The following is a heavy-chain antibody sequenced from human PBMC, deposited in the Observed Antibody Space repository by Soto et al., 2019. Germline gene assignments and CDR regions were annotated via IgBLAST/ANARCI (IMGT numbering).Heavy chain of an antibody. CDR3: STVIGIYGLDI. CDR2: IKSKTDGGTA. Sequence: EVQLVESGGGFVQPGGSLRLSCVASRFSFTNAWMSWVRQAPGKGPAWVGRIKSKTDGGTADYAAPVKGRFTISRDDSQNTLYLHMDSLETEDTALSHCSTVIGIYGLDIWGQGTAVTVSS. D-gene: IGHD1-26*01. V-gene: IGHV3-15*01. CDR1: RFSFTNAW. J-gene: IGHJ6*02.